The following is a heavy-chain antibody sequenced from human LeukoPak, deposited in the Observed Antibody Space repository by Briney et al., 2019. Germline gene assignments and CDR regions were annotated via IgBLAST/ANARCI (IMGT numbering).Heavy chain of an antibody. J-gene: IGHJ5*02. D-gene: IGHD2-2*01. V-gene: IGHV1-24*01. CDR2: FDPEDGET. CDR1: GYTLTELS. CDR3: ALRGYCSSTSCYFFGKTNWFDP. Sequence: ASVTVSCKVSGYTLTELSMHWVRQAPGKGLEWMGGFDPEDGETIYAQKFQGRVTMTEETSTDTAYMELSSLRSEDTAVYYCALRGYCSSTSCYFFGKTNWFDPWGQRTLVTVSS.